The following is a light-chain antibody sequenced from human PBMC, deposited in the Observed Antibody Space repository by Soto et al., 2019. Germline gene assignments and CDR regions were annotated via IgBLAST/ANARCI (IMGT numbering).Light chain of an antibody. CDR1: QSVSSRF. V-gene: IGKV3-11*01. J-gene: IGKJ1*01. Sequence: EIVLTQSPGTLSLSPGESATLSCWASQSVSSRFLAWYQQKPGRAPRVLIYDASTRATGVPARFSGSGSGTDFTLTISSLENEDFAVYDCQQRSNWTPTFGQGTKVDIK. CDR3: QQRSNWTPT. CDR2: DAS.